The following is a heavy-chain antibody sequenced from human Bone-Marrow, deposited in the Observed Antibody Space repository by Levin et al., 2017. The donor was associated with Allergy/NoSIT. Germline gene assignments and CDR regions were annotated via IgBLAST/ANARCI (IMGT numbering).Heavy chain of an antibody. Sequence: PGGSLRLSCEAAGFTFSTYEMNWVRQAPGKGLEWVSYISSTGRTKYYADSVKGRFTISRDNAENSLHLQMDSLTVEDTGIYYCTSISGSPDYWGRGTLVTVSS. D-gene: IGHD1-26*01. V-gene: IGHV3-48*03. J-gene: IGHJ4*02. CDR3: TSISGSPDY. CDR2: ISSTGRTK. CDR1: GFTFSTYE.